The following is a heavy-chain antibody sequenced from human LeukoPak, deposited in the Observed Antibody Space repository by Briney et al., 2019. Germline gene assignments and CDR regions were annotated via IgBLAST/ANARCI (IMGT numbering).Heavy chain of an antibody. J-gene: IGHJ4*02. CDR1: GFTFSSYG. D-gene: IGHD6-13*01. Sequence: GRSLRLSCAASGFTFSSYGMHWVRQAPGKGLEWVAVIWYDGSNKYYADSVKGRFTISRDNSKNTLYLQMNSLRVEDTAIYYCAGGYIAADLDSWGQGTLLTVSS. CDR2: IWYDGSNK. CDR3: AGGYIAADLDS. V-gene: IGHV3-33*01.